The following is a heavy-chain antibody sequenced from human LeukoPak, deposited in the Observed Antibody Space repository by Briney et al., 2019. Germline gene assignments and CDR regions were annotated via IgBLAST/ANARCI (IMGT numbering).Heavy chain of an antibody. J-gene: IGHJ4*02. CDR2: IRVGGET. D-gene: IGHD1-7*01. V-gene: IGHV3-23*01. CDR1: GFTFSSYA. Sequence: GGSLRLSCAASGFTFSSYAMSWVRQAPGKGLEWVSAIRVGGETHYADSVKGRFTISRDNSENTLYLQMSGLRAEDTAVYYCAKRTRDAGYYFDSWGQGTLVTVSS. CDR3: AKRTRDAGYYFDS.